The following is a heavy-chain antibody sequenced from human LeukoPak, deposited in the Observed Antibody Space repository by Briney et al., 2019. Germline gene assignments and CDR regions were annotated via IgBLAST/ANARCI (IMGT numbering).Heavy chain of an antibody. CDR2: MFFTGDT. V-gene: IGHV4-59*11. J-gene: IGHJ4*02. CDR3: ARSIIGTRSKFDY. CDR1: GGSISSHY. Sequence: SETLSLTCTVSGGSISSHYWAWLRQPPGKGLEWIGWMFFTGDTNYNPSLKSRVTISVDHSKNQFSLKLTSVTTADTAVYSCARSIIGTRSKFDYWGQGTLVTVSS. D-gene: IGHD1/OR15-1a*01.